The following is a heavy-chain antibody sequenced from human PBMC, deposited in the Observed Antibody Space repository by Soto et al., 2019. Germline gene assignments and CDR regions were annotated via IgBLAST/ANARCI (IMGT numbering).Heavy chain of an antibody. CDR3: ARDKITGLFDY. J-gene: IGHJ4*02. D-gene: IGHD2-8*02. V-gene: IGHV4-34*01. CDR2: INHSGST. CDR1: GGSFSPNY. Sequence: SETLSLTCTVSGGSFSPNYWTWIRQPPGTGLEWIGEINHSGSTNYNPSLKSRVTISVDTSKNRFSLKLTSVTAADTAVYYCARDKITGLFDYWGQGTLVTVSS.